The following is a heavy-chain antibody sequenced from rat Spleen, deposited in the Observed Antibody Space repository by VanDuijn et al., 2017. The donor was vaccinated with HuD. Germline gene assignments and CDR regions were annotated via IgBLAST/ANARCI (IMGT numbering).Heavy chain of an antibody. Sequence: EVQLVESGGGLVQPGRSLKLSCAASGFTFSDYYMAWVRQAPNKGLEWVASISYEGSSTYYGDSVKGRFTISRDNGKGTLYLQMNSLRSEDTATYYCTRDPTIAASDPYWYFDFWGPGTMVTVSS. CDR2: ISYEGSST. V-gene: IGHV5-22*01. D-gene: IGHD1-2*01. CDR1: GFTFSDYY. CDR3: TRDPTIAASDPYWYFDF. J-gene: IGHJ1*01.